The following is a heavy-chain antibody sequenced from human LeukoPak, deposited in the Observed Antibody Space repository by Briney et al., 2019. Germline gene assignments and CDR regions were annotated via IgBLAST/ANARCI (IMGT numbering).Heavy chain of an antibody. CDR1: GFTFSSYA. D-gene: IGHD3-22*01. J-gene: IGHJ4*02. CDR2: ISGSGCST. Sequence: GASLRLSCAASGFTFSSYAMSWVRQAPGKGLEWVSAISGSGCSTYYADSVKGRFTISRDNSKNTLYLQMNSLRAEDTAVYYCAKVHYYDSSGPMGYWGQGTLVTVSS. CDR3: AKVHYYDSSGPMGY. V-gene: IGHV3-23*01.